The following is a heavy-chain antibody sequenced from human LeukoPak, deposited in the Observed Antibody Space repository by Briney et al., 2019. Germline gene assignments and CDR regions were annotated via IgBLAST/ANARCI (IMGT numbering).Heavy chain of an antibody. Sequence: KSSETLSLTCTVSGGSISSSSYYWGWIRQPPGKGLEWIGRIYYSGSTYYNPSLKSRVTISVDTAQTTFSLKLSSVTAADTAVYYCARAGVDTAMVRPFDIWGQGTMDTVSS. CDR1: GGSISSSSYY. J-gene: IGHJ3*02. V-gene: IGHV4-39*07. D-gene: IGHD5-18*01. CDR3: ARAGVDTAMVRPFDI. CDR2: IYYSGST.